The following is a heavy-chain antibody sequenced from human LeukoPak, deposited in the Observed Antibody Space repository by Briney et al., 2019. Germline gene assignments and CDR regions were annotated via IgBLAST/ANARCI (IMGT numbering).Heavy chain of an antibody. Sequence: ASVKVSCKASGYTFTSYYMHWVRQAPGQGLEWMGIINPSGGSTSYAQKFQGRVTMTRDMSTSTVYMELSSLRSEDTAVYYCARDPLYYYDSSGYQYFDYWGQGTLVTVSS. CDR2: INPSGGST. J-gene: IGHJ4*02. CDR1: GYTFTSYY. CDR3: ARDPLYYYDSSGYQYFDY. D-gene: IGHD3-22*01. V-gene: IGHV1-46*01.